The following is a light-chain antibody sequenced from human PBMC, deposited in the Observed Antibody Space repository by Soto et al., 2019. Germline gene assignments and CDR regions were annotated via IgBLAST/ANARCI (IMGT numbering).Light chain of an antibody. CDR3: QQFGGSPRT. CDR2: RVF. Sequence: EIVLPQSHGTLSLSPGEREPLSCRASQSVGESLVWYQQKPGQAPRLLIYRVFNRATGIPDRFSGSGSGTDFTLTISRLEPEEFAVYYCQQFGGSPRTFGRGTKVDIK. V-gene: IGKV3-20*01. CDR1: QSVGES. J-gene: IGKJ1*01.